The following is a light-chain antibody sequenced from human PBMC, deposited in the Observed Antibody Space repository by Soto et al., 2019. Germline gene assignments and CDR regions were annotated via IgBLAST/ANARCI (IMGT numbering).Light chain of an antibody. J-gene: IGLJ1*01. V-gene: IGLV1-51*01. CDR1: NSNIGNNY. CDR3: ATWDISLPVFYV. Sequence: QSVLTQPPSVSAAPGQKVTISCSGSNSNIGNNYVSWYQQLPGTAPKLLIYDNNKRPSGIPDRFSGSKSGTSATLGITGLQTGDVADNYCATWDISLPVFYVFGTGTKLTDL. CDR2: DNN.